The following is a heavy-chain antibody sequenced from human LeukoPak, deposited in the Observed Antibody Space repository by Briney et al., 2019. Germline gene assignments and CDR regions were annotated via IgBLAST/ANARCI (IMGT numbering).Heavy chain of an antibody. D-gene: IGHD3-22*01. CDR3: AKDQADSSGHGAFDI. CDR1: GFTFSSYG. Sequence: GGSLRLSCAASGFTFSSYGMHWVRQAPGKGLEWVAVISYDGSNKYYADSVKGRFTISRDNSKNTLYLQMNSLRAEDTAVYYCAKDQADSSGHGAFDIWGQGTMVTVSS. V-gene: IGHV3-30*18. J-gene: IGHJ3*02. CDR2: ISYDGSNK.